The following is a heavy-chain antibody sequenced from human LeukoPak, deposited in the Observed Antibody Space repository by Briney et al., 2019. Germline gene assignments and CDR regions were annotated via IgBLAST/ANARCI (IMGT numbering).Heavy chain of an antibody. CDR1: GFTFSNYG. D-gene: IGHD6-13*01. V-gene: IGHV3-33*01. Sequence: GGSLRLSCAASGFTFSNYGMHWVRQAPGKGLEWVAVIWYDGSNKYYADSVKGRFTISRDNSKNTLYLQINSLRAVDTAVYYCARDPIAAVRFDYWGQGTLVTVSS. J-gene: IGHJ4*02. CDR2: IWYDGSNK. CDR3: ARDPIAAVRFDY.